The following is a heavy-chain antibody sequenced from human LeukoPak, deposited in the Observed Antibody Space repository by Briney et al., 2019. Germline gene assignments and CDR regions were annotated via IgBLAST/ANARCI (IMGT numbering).Heavy chain of an antibody. CDR1: GFTFSDYD. CDR2: IQYAGSNK. J-gene: IGHJ6*03. D-gene: IGHD1-1*01. CDR3: AKDGKYDSMDV. Sequence: EGSLRLSCAASGFTFSDYDMYWVRQAPGKGLECVAYIQYAGSNKDYADSVKGRLTISRDNSKNTLYLQMNSLRAEDTAVYYCAKDGKYDSMDVWGKGTTVTVSS. V-gene: IGHV3-30*02.